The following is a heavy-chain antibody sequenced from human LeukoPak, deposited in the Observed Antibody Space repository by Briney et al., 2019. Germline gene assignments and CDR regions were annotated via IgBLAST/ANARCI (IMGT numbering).Heavy chain of an antibody. CDR3: AREETPDYVWGVPTS. Sequence: ASVKVSCKASGYTFTSYYMHWVRQAPGQGLEWMGIINPSGGSTSYAQKFRGRVTMTRDTSTSTVYMELSSLRSEDTAVYYCAREETPDYVWGVPTSWGQGTLVTVSS. CDR2: INPSGGST. D-gene: IGHD3-16*01. V-gene: IGHV1-46*01. CDR1: GYTFTSYY. J-gene: IGHJ4*02.